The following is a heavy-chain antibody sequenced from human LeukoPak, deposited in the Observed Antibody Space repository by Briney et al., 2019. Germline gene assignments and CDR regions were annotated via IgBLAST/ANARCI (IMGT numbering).Heavy chain of an antibody. D-gene: IGHD1-7*01. Sequence: SVKVSCKASGGTFSSYAISWVRQAPGQGLEWMGGVIPIFGTANYAQKFQGRVTITTDESTSTAYMELSSLRSEDTAVYYCARGELAPLHYYYYYMDVWGKGTTVTLSS. CDR2: VIPIFGTA. J-gene: IGHJ6*03. V-gene: IGHV1-69*05. CDR3: ARGELAPLHYYYYYMDV. CDR1: GGTFSSYA.